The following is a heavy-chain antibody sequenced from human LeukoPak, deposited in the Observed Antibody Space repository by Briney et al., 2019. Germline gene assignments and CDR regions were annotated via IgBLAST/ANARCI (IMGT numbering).Heavy chain of an antibody. CDR1: GGSISSSSYY. J-gene: IGHJ3*02. Sequence: SETLSLTCTVSGGSISSSSYYWGWIRQPPGKGLEWIGSIYYSGSTYYNPSLKSRVTISVDTSKNQFSLKLSSVTAADTAVYYCATPDYYDREAFDTWGQGTMVTVSS. V-gene: IGHV4-39*07. CDR2: IYYSGST. D-gene: IGHD3-22*01. CDR3: ATPDYYDREAFDT.